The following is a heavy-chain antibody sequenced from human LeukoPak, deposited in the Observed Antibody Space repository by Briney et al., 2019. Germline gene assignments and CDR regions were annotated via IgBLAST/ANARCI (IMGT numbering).Heavy chain of an antibody. J-gene: IGHJ6*02. Sequence: GGSLRLSCAASGFTFSSYGMNWVRQAPGKGLEWVSFISSSGSTKYYADSVKGRFTISRDNAKNSLYLQMNSLRAEDTAVYYCARGNSSSWFGYYYYYGMDVWGQGTTVTVSS. V-gene: IGHV3-48*03. D-gene: IGHD6-13*01. CDR2: ISSSGSTK. CDR3: ARGNSSSWFGYYYYYGMDV. CDR1: GFTFSSYG.